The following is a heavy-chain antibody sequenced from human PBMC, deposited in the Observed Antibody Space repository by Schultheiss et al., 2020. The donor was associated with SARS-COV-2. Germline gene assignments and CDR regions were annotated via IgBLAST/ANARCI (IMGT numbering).Heavy chain of an antibody. V-gene: IGHV4-30-4*01. CDR2: IYYSGST. D-gene: IGHD6-13*01. J-gene: IGHJ6*02. CDR1: GASVSSGGHY. Sequence: SETLSLTCTVSGASVSSGGHYCNWIWQPPGKGLEWIGYIYYSGSTYYNPSLKSRVTISVDTSKNQFSLKLSSVTAADTAVYYCAAAAENYYYGMDVWGQGTTVTVSS. CDR3: AAAAENYYYGMDV.